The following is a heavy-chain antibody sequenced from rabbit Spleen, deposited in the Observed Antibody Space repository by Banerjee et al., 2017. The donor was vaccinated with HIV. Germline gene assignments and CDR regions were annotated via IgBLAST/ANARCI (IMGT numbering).Heavy chain of an antibody. CDR1: GFSFSTNYW. V-gene: IGHV1S45*01. CDR3: ARSINWANRALNL. Sequence: QEQLVESGGDLVKPEGSLTLTCTASGFSFSTNYWIYWVRQAPGKGLEWIGWIKTGNGNTYYASWAKGRFTVSKTSSTTVDLKMTSLTAADTATYFCARSINWANRALNLWGQGTLVTVS. J-gene: IGHJ4*01. D-gene: IGHD1-1*01. CDR2: IKTGNGNT.